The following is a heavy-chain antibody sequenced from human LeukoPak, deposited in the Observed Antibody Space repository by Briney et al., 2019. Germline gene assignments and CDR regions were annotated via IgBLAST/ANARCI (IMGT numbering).Heavy chain of an antibody. D-gene: IGHD1-26*01. CDR1: GYTFTGYY. Sequence: ASVKVSCKASGYTFTGYYMHWVRQAPGQGLEWMGWINPNSGGTNYAQKFQGWVTMTRDTSISTAYMELNRPRSDDTAVYYCARGFPSGWEPYYFDYWGQGTLVTVSS. V-gene: IGHV1-2*04. CDR2: INPNSGGT. CDR3: ARGFPSGWEPYYFDY. J-gene: IGHJ4*02.